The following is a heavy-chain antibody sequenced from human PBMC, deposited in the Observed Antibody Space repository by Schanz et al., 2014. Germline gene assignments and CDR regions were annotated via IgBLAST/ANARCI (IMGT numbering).Heavy chain of an antibody. Sequence: QVQLVQSGAEVKKPGASVKVSCKASGYTFTSDSMHWVRQAPGQGLEWMGMINPSGGSTTYAQKFQGRVTITADISTSTAYMELISLTAEDAADYYCARDPQYYYGSGRGYWGQGTLVTVSS. CDR1: GYTFTSDS. CDR2: INPSGGST. J-gene: IGHJ4*02. CDR3: ARDPQYYYGSGRGY. V-gene: IGHV1-46*01. D-gene: IGHD3-10*01.